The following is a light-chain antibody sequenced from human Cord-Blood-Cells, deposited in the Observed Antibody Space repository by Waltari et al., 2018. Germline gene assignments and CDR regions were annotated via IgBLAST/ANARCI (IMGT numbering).Light chain of an antibody. CDR2: YDS. CDR3: QVWDSSSDHYV. CDR1: NIGSKS. V-gene: IGLV3-21*04. Sequence: SYVLTQPPSVSVAPAKTTRLTCGGNNIGSKSVHWYQQKPGQAPVLVIYYDSDWPSGIPERFSGSNSGNTATLTISRVEAGDEADYYCQVWDSSSDHYVFGTGTKVTVL. J-gene: IGLJ1*01.